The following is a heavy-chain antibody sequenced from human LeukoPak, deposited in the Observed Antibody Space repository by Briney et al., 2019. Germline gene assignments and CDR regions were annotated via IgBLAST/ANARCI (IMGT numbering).Heavy chain of an antibody. D-gene: IGHD3-3*01. J-gene: IGHJ4*02. CDR2: INHSGST. V-gene: IGHV4-34*01. Sequence: PSETLSLTCAVYGGSFSGYYWSWIRQPPGKGLVWIGEINHSGSTNYNPSLKSRVTISVDTSKNQFSLKLSSVTAADTAVYYCARGLPPYDFWSGYYRMHFDYWGQGTLVTVSS. CDR3: ARGLPPYDFWSGYYRMHFDY. CDR1: GGSFSGYY.